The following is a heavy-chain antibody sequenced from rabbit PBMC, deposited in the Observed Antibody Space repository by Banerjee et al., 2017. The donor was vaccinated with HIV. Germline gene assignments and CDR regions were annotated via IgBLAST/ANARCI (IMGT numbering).Heavy chain of an antibody. CDR1: GFDLSSYG. Sequence: QEQLVESGGGLVTLGGSLKLSCKASGFDLSSYGISWVRQAPGKGLEWIAYIYPDYGSTDYASWVNGRFTISKTSSTTVTLQMTSLTAADTATYFCARYVGFADYTFNLWGPGTLVTVS. J-gene: IGHJ4*01. CDR2: IYPDYGST. D-gene: IGHD8-1*01. CDR3: ARYVGFADYTFNL. V-gene: IGHV1S45*01.